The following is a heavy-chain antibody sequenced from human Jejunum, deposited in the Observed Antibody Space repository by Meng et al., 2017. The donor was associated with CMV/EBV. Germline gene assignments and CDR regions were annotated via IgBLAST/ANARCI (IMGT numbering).Heavy chain of an antibody. V-gene: IGHV1-18*01. D-gene: IGHD3-10*01. J-gene: IGHJ5*02. CDR1: YTLTTNG. CDR3: ATVSYYGSGSYYNWFDP. CDR2: ISPYNGDT. Sequence: YTLTTNGITWVRQAPGQGLEWMGWISPYNGDTNYAQKFQDRVTLTTDTSTRTAYMELRSLRSDDTAVYFCATVSYYGSGSYYNWFDPWGQGTLVTVSS.